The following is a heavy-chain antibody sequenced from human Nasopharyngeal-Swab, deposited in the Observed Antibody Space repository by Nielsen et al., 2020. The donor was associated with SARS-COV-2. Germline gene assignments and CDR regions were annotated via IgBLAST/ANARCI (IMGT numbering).Heavy chain of an antibody. CDR2: ISSSGSTI. CDR3: ARGCVLTGPSCYYYGMDV. Sequence: GESLKISCAASGFTFSDYYMSWIRQAPGKGLEWVSYISSSGSTIYYADSLKGRFTISRDNAKNSQYLQMNSLRAEDTAVYYCARGCVLTGPSCYYYGMDVWGQGTTVTVSS. D-gene: IGHD3-9*01. CDR1: GFTFSDYY. V-gene: IGHV3-11*04. J-gene: IGHJ6*02.